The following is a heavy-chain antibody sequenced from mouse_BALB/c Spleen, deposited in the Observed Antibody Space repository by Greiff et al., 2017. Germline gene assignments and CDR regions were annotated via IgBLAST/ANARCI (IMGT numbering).Heavy chain of an antibody. CDR1: GFTFSSYT. J-gene: IGHJ4*01. V-gene: IGHV5-12-2*01. Sequence: DVQLVESGGGLVQPGGSLKLSCAASGFTFSSYTMSWVRQTPEKRLEWVAYISNGGGSTYYPDTVKGRFTISRDNAKNTLYLQMSSLKSEDTAMYYCARQGTGTGAMDYWGQGTSVTVSS. D-gene: IGHD4-1*01. CDR3: ARQGTGTGAMDY. CDR2: ISNGGGST.